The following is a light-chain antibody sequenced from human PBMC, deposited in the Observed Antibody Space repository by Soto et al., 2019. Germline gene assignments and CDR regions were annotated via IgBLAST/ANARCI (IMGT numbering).Light chain of an antibody. CDR2: GQN. Sequence: QSVLTQPPSASWTPGQRVTISCSGSSSNIGSNTVNWYQQLPGTAPKLRIYGQNQRPSGVPDRFSGSKSGTSASLGISGLQSEDEADYYCAVWDDSLDGRVFGGGTKVTVL. V-gene: IGLV1-44*01. CDR3: AVWDDSLDGRV. CDR1: SSNIGSNT. J-gene: IGLJ2*01.